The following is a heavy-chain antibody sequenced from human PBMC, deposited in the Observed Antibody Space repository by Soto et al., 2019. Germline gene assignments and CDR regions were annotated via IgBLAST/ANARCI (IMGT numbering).Heavy chain of an antibody. CDR2: IYASGAT. Sequence: SETLSLTCTVSGGSISTYYWSWIRQPPGGTLEWIGYIYASGATTYNPSLESRVTMSVDMPNNEFSLELTSLTAADTAVYYCARSLFFNVSIYHYYFDFWGQGTLVTVSS. CDR1: GGSISTYY. CDR3: ARSLFFNVSIYHYYFDF. J-gene: IGHJ4*02. D-gene: IGHD2-8*01. V-gene: IGHV4-59*01.